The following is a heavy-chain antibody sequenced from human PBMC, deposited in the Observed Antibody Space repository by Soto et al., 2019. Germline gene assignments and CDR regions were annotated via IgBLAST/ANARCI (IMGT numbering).Heavy chain of an antibody. D-gene: IGHD2-2*01. J-gene: IGHJ6*02. CDR3: ARSCSSTSCYIYYGMDV. V-gene: IGHV1-18*01. Sequence: ASVKVSCKASGYTFTSYGISWVLQAPGQGLEWMGWISAYNGNTNYAQKLQGRVTMTTDTSTSTAYMELRSLRSDDTAVYYCARSCSSTSCYIYYGMDVWGQRTTVTVSS. CDR2: ISAYNGNT. CDR1: GYTFTSYG.